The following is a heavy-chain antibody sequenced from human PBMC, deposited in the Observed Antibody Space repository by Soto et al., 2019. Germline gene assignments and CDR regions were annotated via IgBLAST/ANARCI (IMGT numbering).Heavy chain of an antibody. D-gene: IGHD6-6*01. CDR2: INPNSGAT. J-gene: IGHJ6*02. CDR1: GYTFTGYY. CDR3: ARDRPYSSSSPPPYYYYYYGMDV. Sequence: VASVKVSCKASGYTFTGYYMHWVRQAPGQGLEWMGWINPNSGATNYAQKFQGRVTMTRDTSISTAYMELSRLISDDTAVYYCARDRPYSSSSPPPYYYYYYGMDVWGQGTTVTVSS. V-gene: IGHV1-2*02.